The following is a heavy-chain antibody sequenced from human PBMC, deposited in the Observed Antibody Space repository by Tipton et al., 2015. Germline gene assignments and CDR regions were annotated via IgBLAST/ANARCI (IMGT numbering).Heavy chain of an antibody. CDR3: ARGVIMARGVQSGAGPV. CDR2: ISSSSSNI. D-gene: IGHD3-10*01. V-gene: IGHV3-21*01. CDR1: GFTFSTYT. Sequence: SLRLSCAASGFTFSTYTMSWVRQAPGKGPEWVSSISSSSSNINYADSVKGRFTISRDNAKNSLFLQMNSLRVEDTAVYYCARGVIMARGVQSGAGPVWGQGTTVTVSS. J-gene: IGHJ6*02.